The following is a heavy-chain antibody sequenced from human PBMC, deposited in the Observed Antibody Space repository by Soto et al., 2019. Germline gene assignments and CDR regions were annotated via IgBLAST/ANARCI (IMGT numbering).Heavy chain of an antibody. D-gene: IGHD6-13*01. V-gene: IGHV3-21*01. CDR3: TRDASRDSSARGWFDP. Sequence: GSLILSCAASGFTFRSFTMNWVRQAPGKGLEWVSTISSNSAYIYYTDALRGRFTISRDNAKNSLHLQMNSLRAEDTAVYYCTRDASRDSSARGWFDPWGPGTLVTVSS. J-gene: IGHJ5*02. CDR1: GFTFRSFT. CDR2: ISSNSAYI.